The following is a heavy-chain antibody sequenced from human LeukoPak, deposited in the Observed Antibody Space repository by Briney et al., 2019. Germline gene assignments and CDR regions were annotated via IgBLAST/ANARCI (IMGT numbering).Heavy chain of an antibody. Sequence: SETLSFICAVYGGSFSGYYWSWIRQPPGKGLEWIGEINHRRSTNYNPSLKSRVTMSVDTSKNQFSLNLSSVTAADTAVYYCARGQFWSGYSIWGQGTLVTVSS. CDR1: GGSFSGYY. V-gene: IGHV4-34*01. D-gene: IGHD3-3*02. J-gene: IGHJ4*02. CDR2: INHRRST. CDR3: ARGQFWSGYSI.